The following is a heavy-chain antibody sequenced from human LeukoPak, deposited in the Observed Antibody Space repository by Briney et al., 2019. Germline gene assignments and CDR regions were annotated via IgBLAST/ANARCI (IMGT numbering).Heavy chain of an antibody. J-gene: IGHJ3*02. CDR3: ARDLATVESTPRDTLDI. CDR1: GFTFGPYW. Sequence: TGGSLRLSCAASGFTFGPYWMHWVRQVPGKGLVWVSRMNSDGSFTTYADSVKGRFTISRDNTKNTLYLEMNSLRAEDTAHYYCARDLATVESTPRDTLDIWGQGTMVTVSS. V-gene: IGHV3-74*01. CDR2: MNSDGSFT. D-gene: IGHD5-12*01.